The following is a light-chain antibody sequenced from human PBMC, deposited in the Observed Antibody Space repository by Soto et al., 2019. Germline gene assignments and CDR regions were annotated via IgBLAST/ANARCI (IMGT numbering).Light chain of an antibody. V-gene: IGKV1-39*01. CDR2: AAS. Sequence: DIHMTQSPSSLSASIGDIFTITCRASRGIKTYVNWYQQKPGKAPKLLIYAASSLQSGVPSRLSGSGSGTDLTITISSMKTEDFETYYCQQSYSNSITFGHGTRLEIK. CDR1: RGIKTY. CDR3: QQSYSNSIT. J-gene: IGKJ5*01.